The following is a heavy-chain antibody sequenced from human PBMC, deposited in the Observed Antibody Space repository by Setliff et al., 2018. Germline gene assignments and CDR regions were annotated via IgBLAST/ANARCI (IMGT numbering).Heavy chain of an antibody. CDR2: INHSGST. Sequence: ETLSLTCTVYGASFSDYYWGWIRQPPGKGLEWIAEINHSGSTNYNPSLKSRVTISVDTSKNQFSLKLSSVTAADTAVYYCARAQVVFAISAPVWYFEVWGRGTQVTVSS. D-gene: IGHD2-21*01. CDR1: GASFSDYY. J-gene: IGHJ2*01. CDR3: ARAQVVFAISAPVWYFEV. V-gene: IGHV4-34*01.